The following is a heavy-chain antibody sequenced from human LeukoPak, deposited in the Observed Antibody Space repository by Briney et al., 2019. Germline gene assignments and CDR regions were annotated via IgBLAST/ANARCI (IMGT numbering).Heavy chain of an antibody. D-gene: IGHD5-24*01. J-gene: IGHJ4*02. CDR2: MNPNSGNT. V-gene: IGHV1-8*01. Sequence: ASVKVSCKAPGYTFTSYDINWVRQATGQGLEWMGCMNPNSGNTGYAQKFQGRVTMTRDTSISTAYMELSSLRSEDTAVYYCARGKARDGYNYPGIFDYWGQGTLVTVSS. CDR1: GYTFTSYD. CDR3: ARGKARDGYNYPGIFDY.